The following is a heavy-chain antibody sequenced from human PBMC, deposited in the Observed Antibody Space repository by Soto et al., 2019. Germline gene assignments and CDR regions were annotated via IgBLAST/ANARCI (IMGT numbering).Heavy chain of an antibody. V-gene: IGHV4-30-4*01. CDR2: IYYSGST. D-gene: IGHD3-9*01. J-gene: IGHJ4*02. CDR1: GGSISSGDYY. CDR3: ARVSPYDILTGYYFDY. Sequence: PSETLSLTCTVSGGSISSGDYYWSWIRQPPGKGLEWIGYIYYSGSTYYNPSLKSRVTISVDTSKNQFSLKLSSVTAADTAVYYCARVSPYDILTGYYFDYWGQGTLVTVSS.